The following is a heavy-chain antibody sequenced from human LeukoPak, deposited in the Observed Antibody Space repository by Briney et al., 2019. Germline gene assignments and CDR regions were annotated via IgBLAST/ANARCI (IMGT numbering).Heavy chain of an antibody. Sequence: PSETLSLTCAVSGYSISRGYYWGWIRQPPGKGLEGIGSIYHIGSTYYNPSLKSRVTIPVDTSKNQFSLKLSSVTAADTAVYYCARLEEVASAWGQGTLVTVSS. CDR2: IYHIGST. D-gene: IGHD5-24*01. CDR1: GYSISRGYY. CDR3: ARLEEVASA. V-gene: IGHV4-38-2*01. J-gene: IGHJ5*02.